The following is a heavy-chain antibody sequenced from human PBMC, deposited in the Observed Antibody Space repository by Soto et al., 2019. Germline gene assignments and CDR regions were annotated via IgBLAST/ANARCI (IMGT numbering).Heavy chain of an antibody. CDR2: IGVSGGTT. CDR1: GFTFKNYV. CDR3: AKEGEKVDIDAFDV. Sequence: EVQLLESGGGLVQPGGSLRLSCAASGFTFKNYVMAWVRQAPGKGLEWVSGIGVSGGTTYYADSVKGRFTISRDTSNSTLYLQMNSLRADDTALYFCAKEGEKVDIDAFDVWGQGTMVTVSS. J-gene: IGHJ3*01. D-gene: IGHD3-9*01. V-gene: IGHV3-23*01.